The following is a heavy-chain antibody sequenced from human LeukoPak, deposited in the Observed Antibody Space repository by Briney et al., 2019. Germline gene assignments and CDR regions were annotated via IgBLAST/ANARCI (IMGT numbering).Heavy chain of an antibody. CDR2: INSDGSST. D-gene: IGHD4-17*01. CDR1: GFTFSSYW. J-gene: IGHJ4*02. CDR3: ARVFVGYGDYYFDY. Sequence: PGGSLRLSCAASGFTFSSYWMHWVRQAPGKGLVWVSRINSDGSSTTYADSVKGRFTISRDNARNTVYLQMNSLRAEDTAVYYCARVFVGYGDYYFDYWGQGTLVTVSS. V-gene: IGHV3-74*01.